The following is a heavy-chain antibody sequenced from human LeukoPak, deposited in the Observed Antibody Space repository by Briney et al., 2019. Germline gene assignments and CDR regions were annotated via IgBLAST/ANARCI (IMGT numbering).Heavy chain of an antibody. CDR1: GGSISSYY. CDR3: ARGTVTTLFDY. J-gene: IGHJ4*02. CDR2: IYYSGST. Sequence: PSETLSLTCTVPGGSISSYYWSWIRQPPGKGLEWIGYIYYSGSTNYNPSLKSRVTISVDTSKNQFSLKLSSVTAADTAVYYCARGTVTTLFDYWGQGTLVTVSS. V-gene: IGHV4-59*08. D-gene: IGHD4-11*01.